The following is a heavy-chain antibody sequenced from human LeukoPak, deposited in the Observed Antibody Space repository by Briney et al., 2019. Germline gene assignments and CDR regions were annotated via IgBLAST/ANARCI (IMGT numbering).Heavy chain of an antibody. Sequence: GGSLRLSCAASGFTFSSYSMNWVRQAPGKGLEWVSSISSSSSYIYYADSVKGRFTISRDNAKNSLYLQMNSLRAEDTAVYYCARDDCSSTSCYEGDYWGQGTLVTVSS. D-gene: IGHD2-2*01. CDR3: ARDDCSSTSCYEGDY. CDR1: GFTFSSYS. J-gene: IGHJ4*02. V-gene: IGHV3-21*01. CDR2: ISSSSSYI.